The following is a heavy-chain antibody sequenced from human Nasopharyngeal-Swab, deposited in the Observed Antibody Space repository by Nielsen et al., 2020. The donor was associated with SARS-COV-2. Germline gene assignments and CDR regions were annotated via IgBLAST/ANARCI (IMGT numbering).Heavy chain of an antibody. Sequence: SETPSLTCAVYGGSFSGYSWSWIRQAPGKGLEWIGEINHSGSTNYNRSLKSRVIISVDTSKNQFSLKLSSVTAADTAVYYCAREYSIFDYGSGRKYFDYWGQGTLVTVSS. J-gene: IGHJ4*02. CDR1: GGSFSGYS. V-gene: IGHV4-34*01. D-gene: IGHD3-10*01. CDR3: AREYSIFDYGSGRKYFDY. CDR2: INHSGST.